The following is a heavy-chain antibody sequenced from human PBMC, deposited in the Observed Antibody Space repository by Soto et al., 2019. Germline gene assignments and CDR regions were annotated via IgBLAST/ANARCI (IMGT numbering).Heavy chain of an antibody. CDR3: ARSALCSGGSCYYYYYMDV. J-gene: IGHJ6*03. V-gene: IGHV4-59*08. D-gene: IGHD2-15*01. Sequence: QVQLQESGPGLVKPSETLSLTCTVSGGSISSYYWSWIRQPPGKGLEWIGYIYYSGSTNYNPSLKSRVTISVDTSKNQFSLKLSSVTAADTAVYYCARSALCSGGSCYYYYYMDVWGKGTTVTLSS. CDR1: GGSISSYY. CDR2: IYYSGST.